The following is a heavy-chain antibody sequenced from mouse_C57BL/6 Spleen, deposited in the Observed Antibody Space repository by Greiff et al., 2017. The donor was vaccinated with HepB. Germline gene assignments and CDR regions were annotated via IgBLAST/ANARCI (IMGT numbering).Heavy chain of an antibody. V-gene: IGHV1-18*01. J-gene: IGHJ1*03. CDR2: INPNNGGT. D-gene: IGHD1-1*01. CDR1: GYTFTDYN. CDR3: ARPGGSSYGYFDV. Sequence: EVQLQQSGPELVKPGASVKIPCKASGYTFTDYNMDWVKQSHGKSLEWIGDINPNNGGTIYNQKFKGKATLTVDKSSSTAYMELRSLTSGDTAVYYCARPGGSSYGYFDVWGTGTTVTVSS.